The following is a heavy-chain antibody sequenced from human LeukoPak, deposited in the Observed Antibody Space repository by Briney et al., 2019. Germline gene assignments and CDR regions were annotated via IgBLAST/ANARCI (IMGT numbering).Heavy chain of an antibody. J-gene: IGHJ1*01. CDR1: GFTFSSYS. Sequence: GGSLRLSCAASGFTFSSYSMNWVRQAPGKGLEWVSSISSSSSYIYYADSVKGRFTISRDNAKNSLYLQMNSLRVEDTAVYYCATWGDTTAEYFQRWGQGTLVTVSS. D-gene: IGHD2-21*02. CDR3: ATWGDTTAEYFQR. CDR2: ISSSSSYI. V-gene: IGHV3-21*01.